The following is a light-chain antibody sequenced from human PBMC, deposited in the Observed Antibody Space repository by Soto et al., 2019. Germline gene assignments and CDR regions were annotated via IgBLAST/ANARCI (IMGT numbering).Light chain of an antibody. Sequence: IQLTQSPSSLSASVGDRVTITCRASQDIAIYLAWYQQKPGEAPKLLIYAASTLYGGVPSRFSGSGSGTDFALTITSLPAEDFATYYCQQYDSSSRTFGQGTKVDIK. V-gene: IGKV1-9*01. CDR2: AAS. CDR1: QDIAIY. CDR3: QQYDSSSRT. J-gene: IGKJ1*01.